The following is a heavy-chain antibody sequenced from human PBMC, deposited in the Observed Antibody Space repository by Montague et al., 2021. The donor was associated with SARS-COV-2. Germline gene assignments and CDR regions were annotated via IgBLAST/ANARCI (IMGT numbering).Heavy chain of an antibody. D-gene: IGHD6-19*01. CDR2: FYFGGKF. CDR1: GNSLSNSRYF. CDR3: ARHSGGSEVAGLDY. Sequence: SETLSLTCSVYGNSLSNSRYFWGWLRQPPRKGLEWIGSFYFGGKFLYNSSLESRVTISVDTSKNQFSLQLSSVTASDTAVYYCARHSGGSEVAGLDYWGQGTLVTVSS. J-gene: IGHJ4*02. V-gene: IGHV4-39*01.